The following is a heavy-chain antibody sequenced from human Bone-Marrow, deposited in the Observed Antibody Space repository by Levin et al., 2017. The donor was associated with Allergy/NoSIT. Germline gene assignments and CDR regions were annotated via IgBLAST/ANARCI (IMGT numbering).Heavy chain of an antibody. CDR1: GYILTELA. J-gene: IGHJ3*01. V-gene: IGHV1-24*01. CDR3: ATDVTFGGVMGVDAFDE. D-gene: IGHD3-16*01. Sequence: ASVKVSCKVSGYILTELAIHWVRQAPGQGLEWMGGFDPEDGETIYAQRFQGRVTMTEDTSTDIAYMELSSLRSEDTAVYYCATDVTFGGVMGVDAFDEWGQGTMITVSS. CDR2: FDPEDGET.